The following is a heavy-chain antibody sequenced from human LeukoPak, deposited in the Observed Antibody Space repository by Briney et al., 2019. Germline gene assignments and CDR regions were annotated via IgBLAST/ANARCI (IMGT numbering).Heavy chain of an antibody. D-gene: IGHD6-6*01. Sequence: ASETLSLTCTVSGGSISIYFWSWIRQPPGKGLEGIGYIYYSGSTTYNPSLKSRVTISIDTSKNQFSLNLSSVTAADTAVYYCARERQLHCFYYWGQGTLVTVS. CDR3: ARERQLHCFYY. CDR1: GGSISIYF. V-gene: IGHV4-59*13. CDR2: IYYSGST. J-gene: IGHJ4*02.